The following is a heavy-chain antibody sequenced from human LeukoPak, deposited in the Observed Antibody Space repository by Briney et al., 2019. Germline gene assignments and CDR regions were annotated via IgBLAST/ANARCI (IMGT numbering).Heavy chain of an antibody. CDR3: ARQELSYGSGSHFDY. CDR1: GGSISTYY. J-gene: IGHJ4*02. CDR2: ISYSGST. D-gene: IGHD3-10*01. V-gene: IGHV4-59*08. Sequence: PSETLSLTCTVSGGSISTYYWTWIRQPPGKGLEWIGSISYSGSTNYSPSLEGRVTMSVGTSKNQFSLKLRAVTAADTAVYFCARQELSYGSGSHFDYWGQGILVTVSS.